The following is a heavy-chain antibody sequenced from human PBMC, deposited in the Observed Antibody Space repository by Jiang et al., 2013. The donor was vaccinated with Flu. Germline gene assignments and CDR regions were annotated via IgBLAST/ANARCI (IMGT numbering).Heavy chain of an antibody. CDR1: GGTLSNYG. D-gene: IGHD3-22*01. CDR3: ARTYDSSGYYYADAPIPLDY. V-gene: IGHV1-69*04. J-gene: IGHJ4*02. CDR2: IIPLLGVL. Sequence: KVSCKASGGTLSNYGFNWVRQAPGQGLEWMGRIIPLLGVLNYAQKFQGRATISADKSTGTAYMEMRGLRSEDTALYYCARTYDSSGYYYADAPIPLDYWGQGTLVTVSS.